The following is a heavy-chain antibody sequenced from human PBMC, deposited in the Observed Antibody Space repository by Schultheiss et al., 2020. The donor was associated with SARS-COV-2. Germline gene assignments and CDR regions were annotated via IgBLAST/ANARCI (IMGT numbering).Heavy chain of an antibody. D-gene: IGHD4-23*01. CDR1: GYTFTSYG. V-gene: IGHV1-18*01. CDR2: ISAYNGNT. CDR3: ARVPGVTRWYAYYFDY. J-gene: IGHJ4*02. Sequence: ASVKVSCKASGYTFTSYGISWVRQAPGQGLEWMGWISAYNGNTNYAQKLQGRVTMTTDTSTSTAYMELRSLRSDDTAVYYCARVPGVTRWYAYYFDYWGQGTLVTVSS.